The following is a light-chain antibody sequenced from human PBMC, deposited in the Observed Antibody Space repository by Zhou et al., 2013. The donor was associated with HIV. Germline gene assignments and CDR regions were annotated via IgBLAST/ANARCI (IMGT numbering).Light chain of an antibody. CDR1: QYMDVNY. CDR2: GAS. Sequence: EIVLTQSPGTLSLSPGERATLSCRASQYMDVNYLAWYQQRPGQAPRLLIYGASSRATGIPDRFSGSGSGTDFTLTISSLEPEDFAVYYCQQRSDWPPMCTFGQGTKLEIK. V-gene: IGKV3D-20*02. CDR3: QQRSDWPPMCT. J-gene: IGKJ2*02.